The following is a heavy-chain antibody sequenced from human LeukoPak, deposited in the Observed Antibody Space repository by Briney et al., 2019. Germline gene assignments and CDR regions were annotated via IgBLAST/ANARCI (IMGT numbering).Heavy chain of an antibody. J-gene: IGHJ5*02. CDR3: ARGPAVRGWFDP. V-gene: IGHV4-34*01. CDR2: INHSGST. CDR1: GGSFSGYY. Sequence: SETLSLTCAVYGGSFSGYYWSWIRQPPGKGLEWIGEINHSGSTNYNPSLKSRVTISVDTSKNQFSLKLSSVTAADTAVYYCARGPAVRGWFDPWGQGTLVTVSS. D-gene: IGHD3-10*02.